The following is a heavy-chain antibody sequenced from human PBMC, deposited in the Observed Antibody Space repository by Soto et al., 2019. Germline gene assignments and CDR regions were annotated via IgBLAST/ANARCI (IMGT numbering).Heavy chain of an antibody. CDR3: ARRLSTMVRGVGY. CDR2: MNPNSGNT. D-gene: IGHD3-10*01. V-gene: IGHV1-8*01. J-gene: IGHJ4*02. CDR1: GYTFTSYD. Sequence: QVQLVQSGAEVKKPGASVKVSCKASGYTFTSYDINWVRQATGHGLEWMGWMNPNSGNTGYAQKFQGRVTMTMNTSITTAYMELSSLRSEDTSVYYCARRLSTMVRGVGYWGQGTLVTVSS.